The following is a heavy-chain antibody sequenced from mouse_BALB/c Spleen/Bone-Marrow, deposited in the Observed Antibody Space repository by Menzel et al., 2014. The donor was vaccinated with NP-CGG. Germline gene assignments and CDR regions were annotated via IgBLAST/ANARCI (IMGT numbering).Heavy chain of an antibody. CDR3: ARSAYYALDY. Sequence: DVKLVESGGGLVQPGGSLNLSCAASGFDFSRYWMSWARPASGKGQEWIGEINPGSSTINYTPSLKDKFIISRDNAKNTLYLQMSKVRSEDTALYYCARSAYYALDYWGQGTSVTVSS. CDR1: GFDFSRYW. J-gene: IGHJ4*01. CDR2: INPGSSTI. V-gene: IGHV4-2*02.